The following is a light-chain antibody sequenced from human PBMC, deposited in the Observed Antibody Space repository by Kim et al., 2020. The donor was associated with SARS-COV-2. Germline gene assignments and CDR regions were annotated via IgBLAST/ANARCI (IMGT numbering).Light chain of an antibody. J-gene: IGKJ2*01. CDR2: KAS. V-gene: IGKV1-5*03. CDR3: QQYNGL. Sequence: STLSASVGDRVTITCRASQSISSWLAWNQQKPGKAPKLLIYKASSLESGVPSRFSGSGSGTEFTLTISSLQPDDFATYYCQQYNGLFGQGTKLEI. CDR1: QSISSW.